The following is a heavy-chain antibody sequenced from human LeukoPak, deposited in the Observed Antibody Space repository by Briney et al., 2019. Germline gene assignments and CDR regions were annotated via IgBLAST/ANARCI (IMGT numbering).Heavy chain of an antibody. D-gene: IGHD5-24*01. CDR2: IYHSGST. CDR3: ARHIPRRDGYNPNAFDI. Sequence: SETLSLTCTVSGGSISSGGYYWSWIRQPPGKGLEWIGYIYHSGSTNYNPSLKSRVTISVDTSKNQFSLKLSSVTAADTAVYYCARHIPRRDGYNPNAFDIWGQGTMVTVSS. V-gene: IGHV4-61*08. CDR1: GGSISSGGYY. J-gene: IGHJ3*02.